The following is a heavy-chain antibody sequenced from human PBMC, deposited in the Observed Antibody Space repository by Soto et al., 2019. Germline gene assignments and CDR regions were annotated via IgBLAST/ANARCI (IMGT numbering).Heavy chain of an antibody. CDR1: GYTLTELS. J-gene: IGHJ4*02. CDR3: AILGIAVDGPLFDY. CDR2: FDPEDGET. Sequence: ASVKVSCKVSGYTLTELSMHWVRQAPGKGLEWMGGFDPEDGETIYAQKFQGRVTMTEDTSTDTAYMELSSLRSEDTAVYYCAILGIAVDGPLFDYWGQGTLVTVSS. V-gene: IGHV1-24*01. D-gene: IGHD6-19*01.